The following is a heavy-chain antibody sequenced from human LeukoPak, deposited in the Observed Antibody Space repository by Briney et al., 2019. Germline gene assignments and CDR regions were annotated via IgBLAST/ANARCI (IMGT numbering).Heavy chain of an antibody. CDR3: ATIGSSGFSTDAFDI. D-gene: IGHD6-19*01. Sequence: PSVTLSLTCTVSGGSISSYYWSWIRQPAGKGLEWIGHIYTSGSTNYNPSLKSRVTMSVDTSKNQFSLKLTSVTAADTAVYYCATIGSSGFSTDAFDIWGQGTMVTVSS. CDR1: GGSISSYY. V-gene: IGHV4-4*07. J-gene: IGHJ3*02. CDR2: IYTSGST.